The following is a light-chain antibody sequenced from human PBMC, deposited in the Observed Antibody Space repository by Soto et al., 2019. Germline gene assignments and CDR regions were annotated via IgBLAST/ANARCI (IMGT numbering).Light chain of an antibody. CDR1: TGAVTKGFS. CDR3: LISYGGAYV. J-gene: IGLJ1*01. CDR2: GIN. Sequence: QAVVTQEPSLTVSPGGTVTLTCASSTGAVTKGFSPNWLQQRPGQPPRALIYGINKTHSWTPARFSGSLLGGKAALTLSGVQPEDEAVYYCLISYGGAYVYANGTKVIV. V-gene: IGLV7-43*01.